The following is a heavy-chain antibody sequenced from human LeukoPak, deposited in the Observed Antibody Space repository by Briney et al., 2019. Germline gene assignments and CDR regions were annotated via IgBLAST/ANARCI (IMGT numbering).Heavy chain of an antibody. Sequence: GGSLRLSCAASGFTFSSYSMNWVRQAPGKGPEWVAFIQADGGSKYYADSVKGRFTISRDNSKNTLYLQMNSLRASDTAVYYCARELNGAFDPWGQGTLVTVSS. CDR1: GFTFSSYS. J-gene: IGHJ5*02. V-gene: IGHV3-30*02. CDR2: IQADGGSK. D-gene: IGHD1-1*01. CDR3: ARELNGAFDP.